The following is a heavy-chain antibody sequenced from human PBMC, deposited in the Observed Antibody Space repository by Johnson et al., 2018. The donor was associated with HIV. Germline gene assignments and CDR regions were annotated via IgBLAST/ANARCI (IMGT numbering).Heavy chain of an antibody. D-gene: IGHD6-13*01. CDR2: ISYDGDNK. CDR3: ARESVALVAFDI. CDR1: GFTFSSYA. J-gene: IGHJ3*02. V-gene: IGHV3-30*14. Sequence: QVQLVESGGGVVQPGRSLRLSCSASGFTFSSYALHWVRQAPGKGLEWVAVISYDGDNKYYGHSVKGRFTISRDNSKNTLYLQMNSLRAEDTAVYYCARESVALVAFDIWGQGTMVTVSS.